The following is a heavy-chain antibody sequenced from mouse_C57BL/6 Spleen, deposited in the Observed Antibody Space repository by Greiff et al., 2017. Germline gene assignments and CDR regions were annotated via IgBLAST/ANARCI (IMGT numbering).Heavy chain of an antibody. V-gene: IGHV1-55*01. CDR3: ARSSNYYYCYFEV. D-gene: IGHD2-5*01. CDR1: GYTFTSYW. Sequence: VQLQQPGAALVKPGASVQMSCKASGYTFTSYWLTWVKQRPGQGLAWIGDIYPGSGSTNYNEEFKSKATLTVDPSSSTAYMQLSSLTSEVSAVYYCARSSNYYYCYFEVWGTGTTVTVSS. J-gene: IGHJ1*03. CDR2: IYPGSGST.